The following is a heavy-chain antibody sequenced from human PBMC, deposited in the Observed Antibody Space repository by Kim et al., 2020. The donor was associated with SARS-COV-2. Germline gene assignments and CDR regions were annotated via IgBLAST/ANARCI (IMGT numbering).Heavy chain of an antibody. V-gene: IGHV4-61*01. D-gene: IGHD3-22*01. CDR2: IYYSGST. Sequence: SETLSLTCTVSGGSVSSGSYYWSWIRQPPGKGLEWIGYIYYSGSTNYNPSLKSRVTISVDTSKNQFSLKLSSVTAADTAVYYCARVGYYDSSGYLDYWGQRTLVTVSS. J-gene: IGHJ4*02. CDR3: ARVGYYDSSGYLDY. CDR1: GGSVSSGSYY.